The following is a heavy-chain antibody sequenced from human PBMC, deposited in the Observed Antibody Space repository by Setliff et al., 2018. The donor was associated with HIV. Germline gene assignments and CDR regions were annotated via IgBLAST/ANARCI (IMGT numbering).Heavy chain of an antibody. Sequence: SETLSLTCAVSGGSISSSNWWNWVRQPPGKGLEWIGYIHYTGSSNYNPSLKRRVTISVDTSENQFSLKLSSVTAADTAVYYCAREWGYDSSGYYALPSWGQGTLVTVSS. D-gene: IGHD3-22*01. CDR2: IHYTGSS. J-gene: IGHJ5*02. V-gene: IGHV4-4*02. CDR1: GGSISSSNW. CDR3: AREWGYDSSGYYALPS.